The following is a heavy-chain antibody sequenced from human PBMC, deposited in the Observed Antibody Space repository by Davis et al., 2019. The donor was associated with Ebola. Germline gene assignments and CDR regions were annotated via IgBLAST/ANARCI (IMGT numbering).Heavy chain of an antibody. CDR3: AKRGDYDSLVDY. CDR2: IRYAGNDR. D-gene: IGHD4-17*01. CDR1: GFSFSTYG. Sequence: GESLKISCAASGFSFSTYGMHWVRQAPGKGLEWVAWIRYAGNDRYYADSVEGRFTISRDNSKNTLYLQMNSLRTEDTAVYYCAKRGDYDSLVDYWGQGTLVTVSS. J-gene: IGHJ4*02. V-gene: IGHV3-30*02.